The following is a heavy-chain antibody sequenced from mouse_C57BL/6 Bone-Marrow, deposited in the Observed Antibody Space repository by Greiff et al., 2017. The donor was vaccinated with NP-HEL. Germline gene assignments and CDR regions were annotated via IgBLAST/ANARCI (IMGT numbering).Heavy chain of an antibody. V-gene: IGHV1-19*01. CDR2: INPYNGGT. J-gene: IGHJ1*03. CDR3: ARRDYYGSSYWYIDV. CDR1: GYTFTDYY. Sequence: EVQLQQSGPVLVKPGASVKMSCKASGYTFTDYYMNWVKQSHGKSLEWIGVINPYNGGTSYNQKFKGKATLTVDKSSSTAYMELNSLTSEDSAVYYCARRDYYGSSYWYIDVWGTGTTVTVSS. D-gene: IGHD1-1*01.